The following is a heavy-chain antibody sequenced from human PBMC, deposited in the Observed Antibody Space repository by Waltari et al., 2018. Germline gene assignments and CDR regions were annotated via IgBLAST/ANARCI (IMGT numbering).Heavy chain of an antibody. Sequence: QVQLQESGPGLVKPSQTLSLTCTVSGGSISSGAYYWTWIRQPPGKGLEWIGYIYYSGSTYYNPSLKSRVTISVDTSKNQFSLKLSSVTAADTAVYYCAREGIQLWSEADYWGQGTLVTVSS. CDR1: GGSISSGAYY. CDR2: IYYSGST. D-gene: IGHD5-18*01. J-gene: IGHJ4*02. CDR3: AREGIQLWSEADY. V-gene: IGHV4-30-4*01.